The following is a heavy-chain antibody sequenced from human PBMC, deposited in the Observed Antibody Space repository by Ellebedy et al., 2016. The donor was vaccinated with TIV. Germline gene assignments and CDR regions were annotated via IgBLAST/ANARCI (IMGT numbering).Heavy chain of an antibody. CDR3: TTEIYCTSSTCRDY. J-gene: IGHJ4*02. CDR2: IKRKADGGTA. V-gene: IGHV3-15*01. Sequence: GGSLRLSXAGSGLSLTNAWMSWVRQTPGKGLEWIGRIKRKADGGTADYAAPVKGRFTISRDESKDTLYLQMNSLKTEDTAVYYCTTEIYCTSSTCRDYWGQGALVTVSS. D-gene: IGHD2/OR15-2a*01. CDR1: GLSLTNAW.